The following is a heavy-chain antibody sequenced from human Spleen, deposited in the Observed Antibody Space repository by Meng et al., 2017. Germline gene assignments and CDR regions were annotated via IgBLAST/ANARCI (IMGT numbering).Heavy chain of an antibody. CDR3: AREASGADGITFDI. J-gene: IGHJ3*02. Sequence: SETLSLTWNVTGGSISSGGYYWSWIRQHPGKGLEWIGYIYYSGRTYYNPSLKSLVTISVDTSKNQFSLKLSSVTAADTAVYYCAREASGADGITFDIWGQGTMVTVSS. D-gene: IGHD3-10*01. V-gene: IGHV4-31*01. CDR2: IYYSGRT. CDR1: GGSISSGGYY.